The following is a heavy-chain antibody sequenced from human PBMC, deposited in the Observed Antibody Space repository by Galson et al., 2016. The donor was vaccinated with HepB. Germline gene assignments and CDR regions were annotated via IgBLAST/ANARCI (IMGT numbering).Heavy chain of an antibody. V-gene: IGHV3-11*01. D-gene: IGHD3-10*01. CDR2: ISVSGYTT. J-gene: IGHJ4*02. CDR1: GFSDSY. CDR3: AISPDGGSGGGY. Sequence: SLRLSCAGSGFSDSYMSWIRQAPGKGLEWVSYISVSGYTTYYADSVKGRFTISRDNAKSSLYLQMDSLRVEDTAVYYFAISPDGGSGGGYWGQGTLVTVSS.